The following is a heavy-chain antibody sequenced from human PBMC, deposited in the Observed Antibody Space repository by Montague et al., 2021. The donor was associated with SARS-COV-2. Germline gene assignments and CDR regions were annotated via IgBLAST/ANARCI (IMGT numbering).Heavy chain of an antibody. J-gene: IGHJ5*02. D-gene: IGHD3-16*01. Sequence: SETLSLTCTVSGCSITTTSHYLGWIRQPPGKGLDWIGSIYYSGYTHYNPSLKTRLTLSVDTSTNQFSLKLSSVTAADTAVYHCARLGPGPQGEESWGQGTVVIVS. V-gene: IGHV4-39*01. CDR2: IYYSGYT. CDR3: ARLGPGPQGEES. CDR1: GCSITTTSHY.